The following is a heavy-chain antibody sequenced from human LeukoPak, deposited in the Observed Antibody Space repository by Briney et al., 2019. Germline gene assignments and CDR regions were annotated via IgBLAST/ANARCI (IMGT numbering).Heavy chain of an antibody. D-gene: IGHD6-13*01. CDR2: IIPILGIA. Sequence: GASVKVSCKASGGTFSSYAISWVRQAPGQGLEWMGRIIPILGIANYAQKFQGRVTITADKSTSTAYMELSSLRSEDTAVYYCARVVAAGTTDYWGQGTLVTVSS. CDR1: GGTFSSYA. J-gene: IGHJ4*02. CDR3: ARVVAAGTTDY. V-gene: IGHV1-69*04.